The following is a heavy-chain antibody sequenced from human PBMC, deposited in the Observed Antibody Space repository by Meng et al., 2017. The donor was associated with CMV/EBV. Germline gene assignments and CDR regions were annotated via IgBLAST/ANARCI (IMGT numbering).Heavy chain of an antibody. D-gene: IGHD6-19*01. CDR3: AREYSSGWRRYYCYGMDV. CDR2: ISYDGSNK. V-gene: IGHV3-30*04. CDR1: GFTFSSYA. Sequence: GESLKISCAASGFTFSSYAMHWVRQAPGKGLEWVAVISYDGSNKYYADSVKGRFTISRDNSKNTLYLQMNSLRAEDTAVYYCAREYSSGWRRYYCYGMDVWGQGTTVTVSS. J-gene: IGHJ6*02.